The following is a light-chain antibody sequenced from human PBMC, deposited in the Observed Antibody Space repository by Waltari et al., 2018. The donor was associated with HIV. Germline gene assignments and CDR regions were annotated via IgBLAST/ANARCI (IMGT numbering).Light chain of an antibody. V-gene: IGLV1-47*01. J-gene: IGLJ3*02. CDR2: RNN. CDR1: NSNVGNNY. CDR3: AAWDDSLSGRV. Sequence: QSVLTQPPSASGTPGQRVTLSCSGRNSNVGNNYVSWYQHLTGTTPKLLIYRNNQRPSGDPDRFSGSKSGTSASLAISGLRSEDEADYYCAAWDDSLSGRVFGGGTKLTVL.